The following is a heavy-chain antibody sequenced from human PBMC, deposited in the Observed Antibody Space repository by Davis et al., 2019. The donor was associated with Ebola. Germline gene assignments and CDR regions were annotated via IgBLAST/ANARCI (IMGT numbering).Heavy chain of an antibody. CDR2: IWYDGSNK. Sequence: GESLKISCAASGFTFSSYGMHWVRQAPGKGLEWVAVIWYDGSNKYYADSVKGRFTISRDNSKNTLYLQMNSLRAEDTAVYYCARDFGIAVAGTDYWGQGTLVTVSS. D-gene: IGHD6-19*01. CDR3: ARDFGIAVAGTDY. CDR1: GFTFSSYG. V-gene: IGHV3-33*01. J-gene: IGHJ4*02.